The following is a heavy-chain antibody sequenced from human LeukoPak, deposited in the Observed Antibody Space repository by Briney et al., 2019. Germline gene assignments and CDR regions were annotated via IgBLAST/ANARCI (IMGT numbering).Heavy chain of an antibody. J-gene: IGHJ2*01. V-gene: IGHV4-4*07. Sequence: SETLSLTCTVSGGSISSYYWSWVRQPAGKGLEWIGRIYTSGSTNYNPSLKSRVTMSVDTSKNQFSLKLSSVTAADTAVYYCARDSGSYSYWYFDLWGRGTLVTVSS. CDR3: ARDSGSYSYWYFDL. CDR1: GGSISSYY. CDR2: IYTSGST. D-gene: IGHD1-26*01.